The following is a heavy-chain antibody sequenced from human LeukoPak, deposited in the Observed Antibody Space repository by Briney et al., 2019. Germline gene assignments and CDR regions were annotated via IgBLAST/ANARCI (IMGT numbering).Heavy chain of an antibody. CDR1: GGTFSSYA. D-gene: IGHD2-2*03. Sequence: SVKVSCKASGGTFSSYAISWVRQAPGQGLEWMGGIIPIFGTANYAQKFQGRVTMTRDMSTSTVYMALSSLRSEDTAVYYCAVGYWRDDNWFDPWGQGTLVTVSS. J-gene: IGHJ5*02. CDR2: IIPIFGTA. V-gene: IGHV1-69*05. CDR3: AVGYWRDDNWFDP.